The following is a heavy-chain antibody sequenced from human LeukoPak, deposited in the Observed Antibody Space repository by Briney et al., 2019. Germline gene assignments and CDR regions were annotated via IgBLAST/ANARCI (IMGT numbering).Heavy chain of an antibody. V-gene: IGHV4-34*01. CDR3: ASHYDYVWGSYRLDY. CDR1: GGSFSGYY. J-gene: IGHJ4*02. Sequence: SETLSLTCAVYGGSFSGYYWSWIRQPPGKGLEWIGEINHSGSTYYNPSLKSRVTISVDTSKNQFSLKLSSVTAADTAVYYCASHYDYVWGSYRLDYWGQGTLVTVSS. CDR2: INHSGST. D-gene: IGHD3-16*02.